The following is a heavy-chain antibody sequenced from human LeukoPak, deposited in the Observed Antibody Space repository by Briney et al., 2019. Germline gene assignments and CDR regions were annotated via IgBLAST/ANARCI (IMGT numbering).Heavy chain of an antibody. CDR3: ARGRQYRRDSGYLIDY. J-gene: IGHJ4*02. Sequence: SETLSLTCTVSGDSISSGDYYWSWIRQPAGKGLEWIGRISSSGSTNYNPSLKSRVTISVDTSRNQFSLKLSSVTAADTAVYYCARGRQYRRDSGYLIDYWGQGTLVTVSS. V-gene: IGHV4-61*02. CDR2: ISSSGST. CDR1: GDSISSGDYY. D-gene: IGHD3-22*01.